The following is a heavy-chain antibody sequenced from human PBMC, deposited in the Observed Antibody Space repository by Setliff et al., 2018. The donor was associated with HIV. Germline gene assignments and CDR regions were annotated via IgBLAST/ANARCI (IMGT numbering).Heavy chain of an antibody. D-gene: IGHD3-22*01. J-gene: IGHJ4*01. CDR2: IKKDGSDK. CDR3: ASSRPPDDSSGYLDH. Sequence: PGGSLRLSCAASGFTFSNSWMTWVRQAPGKGLEWVASIKKDGSDKFYVDSVKGRFSITRDNAKNSLNLEMNSLRAEDTAIYYCASSRPPDDSSGYLDHWGQGTLVTVSS. V-gene: IGHV3-7*03. CDR1: GFTFSNSW.